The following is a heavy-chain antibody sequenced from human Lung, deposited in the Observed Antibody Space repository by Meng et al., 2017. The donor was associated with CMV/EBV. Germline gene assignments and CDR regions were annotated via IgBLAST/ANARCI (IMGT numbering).Heavy chain of an antibody. Sequence: GEXXTISCAASGFTFSPYRMNWVRQAPGKGLEWVSSISSSSSYIYYADSVKGRFTISRDNAKNSLYLQMNSLRAEDTAVYYCTCKGYSYGDDAFDIWGQGXMVTVSS. CDR1: GFTFSPYR. V-gene: IGHV3-21*01. CDR3: TCKGYSYGDDAFDI. J-gene: IGHJ3*02. D-gene: IGHD5-18*01. CDR2: ISSSSSYI.